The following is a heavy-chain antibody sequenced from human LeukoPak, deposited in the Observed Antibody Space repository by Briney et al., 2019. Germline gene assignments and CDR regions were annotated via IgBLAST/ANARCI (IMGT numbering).Heavy chain of an antibody. Sequence: GGSLRLSCTASGFTFGDYAMSWVRQAPGKGLEWVGFIRSKAYGGTTEYAASVKGRFTISRDDSKSIAYLQMNSLKTEDTAVYYCTRARIVGASDAFDIWGQGTMVTVSS. CDR2: IRSKAYGGTT. CDR3: TRARIVGASDAFDI. D-gene: IGHD1-26*01. CDR1: GFTFGDYA. J-gene: IGHJ3*02. V-gene: IGHV3-49*04.